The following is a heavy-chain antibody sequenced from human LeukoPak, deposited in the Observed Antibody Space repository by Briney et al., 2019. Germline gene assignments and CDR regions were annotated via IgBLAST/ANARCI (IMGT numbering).Heavy chain of an antibody. CDR3: ARAGGYSYGYSAFDI. D-gene: IGHD5-18*01. J-gene: IGHJ3*02. CDR1: GGSISSYY. V-gene: IGHV4-59*01. Sequence: PSETLSLTCTVSGGSISSYYWSWIRQPPGKGLEWIGYIYYSGSTNYNPSLKSRVTISVDTSKNQFSLKLSSVTAADTAAYYCARAGGYSYGYSAFDIWGQGTMVTVSS. CDR2: IYYSGST.